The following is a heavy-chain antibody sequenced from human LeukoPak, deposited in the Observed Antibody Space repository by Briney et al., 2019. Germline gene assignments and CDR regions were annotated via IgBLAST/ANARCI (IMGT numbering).Heavy chain of an antibody. D-gene: IGHD6-13*01. CDR3: ARDGDYSSSWHYYYYYMDV. CDR2: INPSGGST. V-gene: IGHV1-46*02. Sequence: ASVKVSCKASGYTFHRYYIHRVRQAPGQGVEWMGIINPSGGSTSYAQKFQGRVTMTRDTSTSTVYMELSSLRSEDTAVYYCARDGDYSSSWHYYYYYMDVWGKGTTVTVSS. J-gene: IGHJ6*03. CDR1: GYTFHRYY.